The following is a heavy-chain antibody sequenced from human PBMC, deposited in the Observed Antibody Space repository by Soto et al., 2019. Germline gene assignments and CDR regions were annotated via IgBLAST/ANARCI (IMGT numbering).Heavy chain of an antibody. D-gene: IGHD2-15*01. CDR3: TRAVSGGSGLDL. V-gene: IGHV3-73*01. Sequence: GGSLRLSCAASGFTFSGSAMHGVRQASGKGLEWVGRIRSIANSYATADAASAKGRFTSSRDESKNTAYLQTNSLKTEDTAAYCCTRAVSGGSGLDLWGEGTLVTVSS. J-gene: IGHJ5*02. CDR2: IRSIANSYAT. CDR1: GFTFSGSA.